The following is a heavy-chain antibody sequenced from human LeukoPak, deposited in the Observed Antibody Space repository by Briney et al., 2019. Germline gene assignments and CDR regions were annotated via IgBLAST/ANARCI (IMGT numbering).Heavy chain of an antibody. V-gene: IGHV4-59*01. CDR1: GGSISSYY. J-gene: IGHJ6*03. Sequence: SETLSLTCTVSGGSISSYYWSWIRRPPGKGLEWIGYIYYSGSTNYNPSLKSRVTISVDTSKNQFSLKLSSVTAADTAVYYCARVWGSGPYYYYYMDVWGKGTTVTVSS. CDR3: ARVWGSGPYYYYYMDV. CDR2: IYYSGST. D-gene: IGHD3-10*01.